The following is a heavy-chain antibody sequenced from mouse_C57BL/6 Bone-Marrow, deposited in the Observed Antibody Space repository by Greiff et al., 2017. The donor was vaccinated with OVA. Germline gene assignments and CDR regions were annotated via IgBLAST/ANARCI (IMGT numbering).Heavy chain of an antibody. J-gene: IGHJ4*01. CDR2: ICTYYSDA. CDR3: ARRDYSNYYAMDY. CDR1: AYPFPVMA. V-gene: IGHV1-67*01. D-gene: IGHD2-5*01. Sequence: VRLRRPGPRLLGLGSSWKFSSRGSAYPFPVMAMPWGKQRHAKSLEWIGVICTYYSDASYNQKFKDKATMTVDKSSSTAYMELARLTSEDSAVYYCARRDYSNYYAMDYWGQGTSVTVSS.